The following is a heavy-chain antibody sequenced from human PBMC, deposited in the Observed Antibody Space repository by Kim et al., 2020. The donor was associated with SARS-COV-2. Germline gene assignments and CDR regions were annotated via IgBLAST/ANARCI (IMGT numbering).Heavy chain of an antibody. CDR2: ISYDGSNK. D-gene: IGHD5-18*01. J-gene: IGHJ4*02. CDR3: ARDRLVDTAMVTGYDY. V-gene: IGHV3-30*04. CDR1: GFTFSSYA. Sequence: GGSLRLFCAASGFTFSSYAMHWVRQAPGKGLEWVAVISYDGSNKYYADSVKGRFTISRDNSKNTLYLQMNSLRAEDTAVYYCARDRLVDTAMVTGYDYWGQGTLVTVSS.